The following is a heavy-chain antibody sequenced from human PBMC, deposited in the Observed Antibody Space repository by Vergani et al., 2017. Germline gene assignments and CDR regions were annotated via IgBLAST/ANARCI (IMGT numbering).Heavy chain of an antibody. V-gene: IGHV5-51*03. Sequence: EVQLVLSGAEVRKPGDSLKISCQTSGYNFADYWIAWVRQMPGKGLEWMGVIYPSDSDAKYSPSFQGQVSISVDKSISTTYLQWRSLKASDTAIYYCTRSLSRHFDSWGQGTLVTVSS. J-gene: IGHJ4*02. CDR3: TRSLSRHFDS. CDR2: IYPSDSDA. CDR1: GYNFADYW.